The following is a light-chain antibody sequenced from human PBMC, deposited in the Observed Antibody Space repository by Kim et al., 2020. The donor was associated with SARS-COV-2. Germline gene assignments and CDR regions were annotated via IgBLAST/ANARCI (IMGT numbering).Light chain of an antibody. J-gene: IGKJ2*01. Sequence: VSPGERATLSCRTSQSVSTNLAWYQQKPGQAPRLLIYDTSTRATGIPPRFSGSGSGTEFTLTISSLQSEDFAIYYCQQYNRWPPYIFGQGTKLEI. CDR3: QQYNRWPPYI. V-gene: IGKV3-15*01. CDR2: DTS. CDR1: QSVSTN.